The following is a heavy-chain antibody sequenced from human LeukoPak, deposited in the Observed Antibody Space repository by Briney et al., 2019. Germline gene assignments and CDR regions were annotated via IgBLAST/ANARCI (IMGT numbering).Heavy chain of an antibody. CDR1: GYTFTSYY. D-gene: IGHD6-13*01. V-gene: IGHV1-46*01. J-gene: IGHJ5*02. CDR3: ARDRRSSSRVASNWFDP. CDR2: INPSGGST. Sequence: ASVKVSCKASGYTFTSYYMHWVRQAPGQGLEWMGIINPSGGSTSYAQKFQGRVTMTRDTSMSTVYMELSSLRSEDTAVYYCARDRRSSSRVASNWFDPWGQGTLVTVSS.